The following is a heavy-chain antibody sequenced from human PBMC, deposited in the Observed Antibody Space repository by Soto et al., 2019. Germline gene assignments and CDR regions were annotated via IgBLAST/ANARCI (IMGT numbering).Heavy chain of an antibody. Sequence: MQLVESGGGLIEPGRSLILSCAASGFTFDDYAIHWVRQAPGKGLEWVSGISWNSAAIDYAVSVKGRFTIVRDNAMNSLYLQMNHLRPEDTAFYYCAKDRGSSSWDPIFDFWGQGILVTVSS. D-gene: IGHD6-13*01. V-gene: IGHV3-9*01. CDR3: AKDRGSSSWDPIFDF. CDR1: GFTFDDYA. J-gene: IGHJ4*02. CDR2: ISWNSAAI.